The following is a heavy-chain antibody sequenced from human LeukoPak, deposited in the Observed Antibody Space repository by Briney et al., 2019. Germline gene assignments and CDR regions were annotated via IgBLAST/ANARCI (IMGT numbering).Heavy chain of an antibody. CDR1: GYTFTGYY. V-gene: IGHV1-2*06. CDR3: AREKRDGYNKRFDY. J-gene: IGHJ4*02. Sequence: ASVKVSCKASGYTFTGYYMHWVRQAPGQGLEWMGRINPNSGGTNYAQKFQGRVTMTRDTSTSTAYMELRSLRSDDTAVYYCAREKRDGYNKRFDYWGQGTLVTVSS. D-gene: IGHD5-24*01. CDR2: INPNSGGT.